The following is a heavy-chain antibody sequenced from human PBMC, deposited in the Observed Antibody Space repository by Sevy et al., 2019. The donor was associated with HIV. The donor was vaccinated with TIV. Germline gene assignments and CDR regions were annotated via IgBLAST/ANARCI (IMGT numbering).Heavy chain of an antibody. CDR2: IYYNGQI. J-gene: IGHJ4*02. D-gene: IGHD1-26*01. V-gene: IGHV4-59*08. CDR3: AGENAWGRGYS. Sequence: SETLSLTCTVSGGSITSLYWNWIRRPPGKGREWMANIYYNGQINYNPSLKSRVTLSLDTSKNQFSLRLSSVTAADTAMYYCAGENAWGRGYSWGQGTLVTVSS. CDR1: GGSITSLY.